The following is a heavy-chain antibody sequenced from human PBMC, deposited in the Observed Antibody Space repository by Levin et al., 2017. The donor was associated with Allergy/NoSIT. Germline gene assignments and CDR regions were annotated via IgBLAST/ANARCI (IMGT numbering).Heavy chain of an antibody. D-gene: IGHD2-8*01. J-gene: IGHJ4*02. CDR1: GFTFNSYG. CDR2: ISFDGNNK. V-gene: IGHV3-30*18. Sequence: PGGSLRLSCAASGFTFNSYGMHWVRQAPGKGLEWVAIISFDGNNKYYGDSVKGRFTISRDNSKSTLYLQMNSLRADDSAVYYCAKDVLASGDGRHQGADYWGQGTLVTVSS. CDR3: AKDVLASGDGRHQGADY.